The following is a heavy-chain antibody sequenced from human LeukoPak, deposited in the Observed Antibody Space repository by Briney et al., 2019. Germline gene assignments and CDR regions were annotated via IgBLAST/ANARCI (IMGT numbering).Heavy chain of an antibody. CDR3: ARGPSSSGWGGNFDY. J-gene: IGHJ4*02. CDR2: INPNSGGT. D-gene: IGHD6-19*01. Sequence: ASVKVSCKASGYTFTGYYMHWVRQAPGQGLEWMGWINPNSGGTNYAQKFQGRVTMTWDTSISTAYMVLSRLTSDDTAVYYCARGPSSSGWGGNFDYWGQGTLVTVSS. CDR1: GYTFTGYY. V-gene: IGHV1-2*02.